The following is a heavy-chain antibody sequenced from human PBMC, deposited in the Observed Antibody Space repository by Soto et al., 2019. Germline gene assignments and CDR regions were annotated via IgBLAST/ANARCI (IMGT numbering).Heavy chain of an antibody. CDR3: EREPGYDRSGYYYDY. J-gene: IGHJ4*02. CDR2: ISSSSSTI. D-gene: IGHD3-22*01. V-gene: IGHV3-48*01. CDR1: GFTFSSYS. Sequence: PGGSLRHPCAGSGFTFSSYSVNWVRQAPGKGLEWVSYISSSSSTIFYTDSVKGRFTVSSDNAKNSLYLHMNSLRAEDTAVYYCEREPGYDRSGYYYDYWGQGTLVTVSS.